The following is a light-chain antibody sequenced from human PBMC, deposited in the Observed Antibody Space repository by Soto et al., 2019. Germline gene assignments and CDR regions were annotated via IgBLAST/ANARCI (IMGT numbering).Light chain of an antibody. J-gene: IGKJ1*01. Sequence: EVVITQSPATLSVSPGERATLSCRASQSVSSNVAWYQQKPGQAPRLLIYDASTRATGIPARFSGSGSGTEFTLTISSLQSGDFAVFYCHQYNDWPPAFGQGTKVDIK. CDR2: DAS. CDR1: QSVSSN. V-gene: IGKV3-15*01. CDR3: HQYNDWPPA.